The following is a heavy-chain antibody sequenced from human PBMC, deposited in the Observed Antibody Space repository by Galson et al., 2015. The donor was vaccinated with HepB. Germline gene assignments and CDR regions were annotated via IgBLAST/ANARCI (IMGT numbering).Heavy chain of an antibody. V-gene: IGHV3-48*02. D-gene: IGHD4-17*01. CDR2: ISSSIRTI. J-gene: IGHJ6*02. Sequence: SLRLSCAASGFTFSSYSMNWVRQAPGKGLEWVSYISSSIRTIYYADSVKGRFTISRDNAKNSLYLQMNSLRDEDTAVYYCARDYGDHGYYGMDVWGQGTSVTVSS. CDR1: GFTFSSYS. CDR3: ARDYGDHGYYGMDV.